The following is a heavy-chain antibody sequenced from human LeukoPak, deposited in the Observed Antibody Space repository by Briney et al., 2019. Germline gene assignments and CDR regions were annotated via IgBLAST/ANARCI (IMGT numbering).Heavy chain of an antibody. Sequence: PGGSLRLSCAASGFTFSNYAMSWVRQAQGKGLEWVSSISGSGGDTYYADSVKGRFTISRDNSKNTLSLQMNSLRAEDTAVYYCAREGALVPDVIRGGAFDIWGQGTMVTVSS. J-gene: IGHJ3*02. CDR3: AREGALVPDVIRGGAFDI. CDR1: GFTFSNYA. CDR2: ISGSGGDT. V-gene: IGHV3-23*01. D-gene: IGHD2-2*02.